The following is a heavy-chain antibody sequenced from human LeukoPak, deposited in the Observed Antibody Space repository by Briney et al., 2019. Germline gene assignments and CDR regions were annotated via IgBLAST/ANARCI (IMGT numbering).Heavy chain of an antibody. V-gene: IGHV3-30*02. Sequence: PGGSLRLSCAASGFTFSSNGMHWVRQAPGKGLEWVAFIRYGGNDERYADSVKGRFTISRDNSKNTLYLQMNSLRAEDTAVYYCARAGTMVRGVYNWFDPWGQGTLVTVSS. J-gene: IGHJ5*02. D-gene: IGHD3-10*01. CDR3: ARAGTMVRGVYNWFDP. CDR2: IRYGGNDE. CDR1: GFTFSSNG.